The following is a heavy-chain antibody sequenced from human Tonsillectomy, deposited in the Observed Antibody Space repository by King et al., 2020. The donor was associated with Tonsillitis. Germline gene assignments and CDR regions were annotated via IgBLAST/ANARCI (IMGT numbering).Heavy chain of an antibody. V-gene: IGHV5-51*01. CDR3: ARRREGSENYFDY. CDR1: GYSFTSYW. J-gene: IGHJ4*02. D-gene: IGHD5-24*01. CDR2: IYPGDSNT. Sequence: QLVQSGTEVKKPGESLKISCKGSGYSFTSYWIGWVRQMPGKGLEWMGIIYPGDSNTRYSPSFEGQVTISVDKSISTAYLQWSSLRAADTAMYYCARRREGSENYFDYWGQGTLVTVSS.